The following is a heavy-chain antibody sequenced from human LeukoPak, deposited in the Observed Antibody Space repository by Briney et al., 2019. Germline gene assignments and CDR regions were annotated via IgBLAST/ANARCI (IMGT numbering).Heavy chain of an antibody. CDR3: ARGGYERLLFGLGR. D-gene: IGHD2-21*02. J-gene: IGHJ3*01. CDR2: IYHSGST. CDR1: GGSISSSNW. Sequence: SETLSLTCAVSGGSISSSNWWSWVRQPPGKGLEWIGEIYHSGSTNYNPSLKSRVTISVDKSKNQFSLKLSSVTAADTAVYYCARGGYERLLFGLGRWGQGTMVTVSS. V-gene: IGHV4-4*02.